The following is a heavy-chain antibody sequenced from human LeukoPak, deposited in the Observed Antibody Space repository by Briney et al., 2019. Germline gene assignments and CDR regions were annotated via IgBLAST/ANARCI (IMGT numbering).Heavy chain of an antibody. CDR2: IRYDGSNK. CDR1: GFTFSSYG. J-gene: IGHJ6*03. D-gene: IGHD2-2*03. Sequence: QPGGSLRLSCAASGFTFSSYGMHWVRQSPGKGLEWGAFIRYDGSNKYYADSVKGRFTISRDNSRNTLYLQMGSLRAEDLAVYYCARDSPPSVRWISGAYYYYYMDVWGKGTTVTVSS. V-gene: IGHV3-30*02. CDR3: ARDSPPSVRWISGAYYYYYMDV.